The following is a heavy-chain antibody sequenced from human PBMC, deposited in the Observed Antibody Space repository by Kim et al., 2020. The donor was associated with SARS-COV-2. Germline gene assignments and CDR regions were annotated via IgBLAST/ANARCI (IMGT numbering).Heavy chain of an antibody. D-gene: IGHD1-7*01. J-gene: IGHJ4*02. CDR1: GGSFSGYY. V-gene: IGHV4-34*01. CDR3: ARGRANWNYASPYRTSPFDY. Sequence: SETLSLICAVYGGSFSGYYWSWIRQPPGKGLEWIGEINHSGSTNYNPSLKSRVTISVDTSKNQFSLKLSSVTAADTAVYYCARGRANWNYASPYRTSPFDYWGQGTLVTVSS. CDR2: INHSGST.